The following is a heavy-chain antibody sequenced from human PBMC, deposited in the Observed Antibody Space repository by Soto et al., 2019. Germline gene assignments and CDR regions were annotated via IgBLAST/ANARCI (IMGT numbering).Heavy chain of an antibody. CDR3: ARKAYDFFSCPPCNYYYGMDF. CDR2: IYYSGST. CDR1: GGSISSGGYY. V-gene: IGHV4-31*03. Sequence: SETLSLTCTVSGGSISSGGYYWSWIRQHPGKGLEWIGYIYYSGSTYYNPSLKSRVTMSVDTSKNQFSLKLSSVTAADTAVYYCARKAYDFFSCPPCNYYYGMDFWGQGSTVPVSS. D-gene: IGHD3-3*01. J-gene: IGHJ6*02.